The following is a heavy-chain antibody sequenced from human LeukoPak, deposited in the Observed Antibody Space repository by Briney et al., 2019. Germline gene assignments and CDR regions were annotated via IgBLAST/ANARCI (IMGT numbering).Heavy chain of an antibody. Sequence: GGSLRLSCAASGFSFSGYSMSWVRQAPGKGLEWVSVIYSGGSTYYADSVKGRFTISRDNSKNTLYLQMNSLRAEDTAVYYCARGGRGYYDSSGYYSPLDYWGQGTLVTVSS. V-gene: IGHV3-66*01. CDR3: ARGGRGYYDSSGYYSPLDY. D-gene: IGHD3-22*01. J-gene: IGHJ4*02. CDR2: IYSGGST. CDR1: GFSFSGYS.